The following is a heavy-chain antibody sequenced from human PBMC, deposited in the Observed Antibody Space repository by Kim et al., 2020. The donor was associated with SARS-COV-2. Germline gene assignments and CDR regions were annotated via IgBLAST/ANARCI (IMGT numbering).Heavy chain of an antibody. V-gene: IGHV3-74*01. Sequence: ADSGKCQFTISREHAKNTVYLQMDSLRAEDTALYYCVRGAPAENDIFDYWGQGTLVIVSS. J-gene: IGHJ4*02. CDR3: VRGAPAENDIFDY.